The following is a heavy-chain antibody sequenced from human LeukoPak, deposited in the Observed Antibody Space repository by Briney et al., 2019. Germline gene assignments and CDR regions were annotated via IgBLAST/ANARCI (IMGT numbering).Heavy chain of an antibody. CDR2: INQDGGKK. Sequence: GGSPRLSCAAPEFTFSTYSMNWVRQAPGKGLEWVANINQDGGKKYYVDSVEGRFAISRDNAKHSLYLEMNSLRAEDTAVYYCAKDSGWYTHDSWGQGTLVTVSS. J-gene: IGHJ5*01. V-gene: IGHV3-7*01. CDR3: AKDSGWYTHDS. CDR1: EFTFSTYS. D-gene: IGHD2-2*02.